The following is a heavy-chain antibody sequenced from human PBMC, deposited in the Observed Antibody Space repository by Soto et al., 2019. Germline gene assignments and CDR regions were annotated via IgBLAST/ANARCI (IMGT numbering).Heavy chain of an antibody. D-gene: IGHD5-12*01. CDR2: IYYSGST. CDR1: GGSISSGGYY. CDR3: AREEGGGYDHRWFDP. J-gene: IGHJ5*02. V-gene: IGHV4-31*03. Sequence: SETLSLTCTVSGGSISSGGYYWSWIRQHPGKGLEWIGYIYYSGSTYYNPSLKSRVTISVDTSKNQFSLKLSSVTAADTAVYYCAREEGGGYDHRWFDPWGQGTPVTVSS.